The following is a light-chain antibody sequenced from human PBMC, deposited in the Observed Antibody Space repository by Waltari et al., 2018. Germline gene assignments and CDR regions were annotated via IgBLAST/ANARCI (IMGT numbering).Light chain of an antibody. CDR1: QSASTS. J-gene: IGKJ1*01. V-gene: IGKV3-15*01. CDR2: RAS. CDR3: QQYNIWPWT. Sequence: ELVMTQSPATLSVSPGERASLSCRASQSASTSLAWYQQTPGQAPRLLIYRASTRAAGIPARFSGSGSGTECTLTISSLQSEDSAIYYCQQYNIWPWTFGQGTKVDIK.